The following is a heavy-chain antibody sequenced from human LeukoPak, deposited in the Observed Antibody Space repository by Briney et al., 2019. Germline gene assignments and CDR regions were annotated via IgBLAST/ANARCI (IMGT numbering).Heavy chain of an antibody. CDR1: GFTFSNYG. CDR2: IRYDGSNK. D-gene: IGHD2/OR15-2a*01. J-gene: IGHJ5*02. Sequence: GGSLRLSCAASGFTFSNYGMHWVRQAPGKGLEWVAFIRYDGSNKYYADSVKGRFTISRDSSKNTLYLQMNSLRAEDTAVYYCAKDAVGYYERGAEIDPWGQGTLVTVSS. V-gene: IGHV3-30*02. CDR3: AKDAVGYYERGAEIDP.